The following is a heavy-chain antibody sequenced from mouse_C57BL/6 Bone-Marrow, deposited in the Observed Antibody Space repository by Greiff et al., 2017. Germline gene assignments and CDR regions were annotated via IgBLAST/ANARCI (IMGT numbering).Heavy chain of an antibody. CDR3: TSRYDGYYFYWYFDV. CDR2: IYPGNSDT. Sequence: EVQLQQSGTVLARPGASVKMSCKTSGYTFTSYWMHWVKQRPGQGLEWIGAIYPGNSDTSYNQKFKGKAKLTAVTSASTAYMELSSLTNEDSAVYYCTSRYDGYYFYWYFDVWGTGTTVTVSS. CDR1: GYTFTSYW. J-gene: IGHJ1*03. V-gene: IGHV1-5*01. D-gene: IGHD2-3*01.